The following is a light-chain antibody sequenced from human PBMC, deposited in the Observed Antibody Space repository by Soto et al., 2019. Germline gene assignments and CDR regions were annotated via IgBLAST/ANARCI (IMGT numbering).Light chain of an antibody. V-gene: IGKV2-28*01. CDR2: LGS. CDR3: LQALQTRLT. CDR1: QSLLHSNGYNY. J-gene: IGKJ4*01. Sequence: DIVMTQSPLSLPVTPGEPASISCRSSQSLLHSNGYNYLDWYLQTPGQSPQLLICLGSNRSSVVPDMFSGSGSGTDSPLIISRLEAEYVGVYYCLQALQTRLTFGGGTKVEIK.